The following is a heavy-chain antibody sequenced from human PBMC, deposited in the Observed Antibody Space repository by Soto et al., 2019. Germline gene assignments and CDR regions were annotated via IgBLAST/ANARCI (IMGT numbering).Heavy chain of an antibody. V-gene: IGHV3-23*01. J-gene: IGHJ4*02. CDR3: ARDRSYYDSSGSYSPPY. CDR2: ISGSAATT. D-gene: IGHD3-22*01. Sequence: PGGSLRLSCAASGFTFSSYAMNWVRQAPGKGLEWVSAISGSAATTHFADSVKGRFTISRDNSKNTLYLQMNSLRADDTAVYYCARDRSYYDSSGSYSPPYWGQGTLVTVSS. CDR1: GFTFSSYA.